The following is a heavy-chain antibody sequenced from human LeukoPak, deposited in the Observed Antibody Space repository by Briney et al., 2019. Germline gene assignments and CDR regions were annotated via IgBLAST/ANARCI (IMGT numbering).Heavy chain of an antibody. Sequence: ASVKVSCKASGYTFTSYDINWVRQATGQGLEWMGWMNPNSGNTGYAQKLQGRVTMTRNTSISTAYMELSSLRSEDTAVYYCARGLWFGEANWFDPWGQGTLVTVSS. J-gene: IGHJ5*02. CDR1: GYTFTSYD. CDR3: ARGLWFGEANWFDP. CDR2: MNPNSGNT. D-gene: IGHD3-10*01. V-gene: IGHV1-8*01.